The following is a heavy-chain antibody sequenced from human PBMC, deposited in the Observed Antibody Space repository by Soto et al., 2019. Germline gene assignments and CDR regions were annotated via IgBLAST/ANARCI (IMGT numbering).Heavy chain of an antibody. V-gene: IGHV4-59*01. J-gene: IGHJ5*02. CDR2: IYYSGST. CDR1: GGSISNYY. Sequence: QVQLQESGPGLVKASETLSLTCTVSGGSISNYYWNWIRQPPGKGLEWIGYIYYSGSTDYNPSLKSRVTISVDTSKNQFSLKLTSVTAADTAVYYCARRIVAAGYNWFDPWGQGTLVTVSS. CDR3: ARRIVAAGYNWFDP. D-gene: IGHD6-13*01.